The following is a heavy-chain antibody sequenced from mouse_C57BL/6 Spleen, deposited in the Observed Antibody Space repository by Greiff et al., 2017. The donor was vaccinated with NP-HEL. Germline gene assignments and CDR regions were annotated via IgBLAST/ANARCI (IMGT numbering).Heavy chain of an antibody. D-gene: IGHD1-1*01. V-gene: IGHV1-39*01. CDR2: INPNYGTT. Sequence: VQLKESGPELVKPGASVKISCKASGYSFTDYNMNWVKQSNGKSLEWIGVINPNYGTTSYNQKFKGKATLTVDQSSSTAYMQLNSLTSEDSAVYYCALSRFTTVPAWFAYWGQGTLVTVSA. J-gene: IGHJ3*01. CDR1: GYSFTDYN. CDR3: ALSRFTTVPAWFAY.